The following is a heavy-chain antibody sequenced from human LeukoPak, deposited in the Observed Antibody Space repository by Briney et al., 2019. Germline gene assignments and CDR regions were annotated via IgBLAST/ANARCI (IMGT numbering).Heavy chain of an antibody. V-gene: IGHV1-2*02. D-gene: IGHD2-2*01. CDR2: INPNNGGT. CDR3: ASGGAAYCSSASCYHMEYFDY. CDR1: GYTFSGYY. J-gene: IGHJ4*02. Sequence: GASVKVSCKASGYTFSGYYIHWVRQAPGQGLDWLGWINPNNGGTNYAQKVQGRVTMNWDASISTAYIDLSRLRSDDTAVYYCASGGAAYCSSASCYHMEYFDYWGQGTLVTVSS.